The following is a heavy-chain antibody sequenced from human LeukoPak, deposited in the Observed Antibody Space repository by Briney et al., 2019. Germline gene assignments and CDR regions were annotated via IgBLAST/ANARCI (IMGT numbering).Heavy chain of an antibody. CDR3: ARDSGTYSPQY. J-gene: IGHJ4*02. V-gene: IGHV3-48*02. D-gene: IGHD1-26*01. CDR2: ISSSGSTI. CDR1: GFTFSSYS. Sequence: GGSLRLSCAASGFTFSSYSMNWVRQAPGKGLEWVSYISSSGSTIYYADSVRGRFTISRDNGKNSLYLQMSSLRDGDTAVYFCARDSGTYSPQYWGQGTLVTVSS.